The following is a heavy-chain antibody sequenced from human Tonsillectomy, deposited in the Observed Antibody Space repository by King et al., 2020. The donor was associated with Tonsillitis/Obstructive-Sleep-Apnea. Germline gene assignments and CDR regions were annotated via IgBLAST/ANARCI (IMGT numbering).Heavy chain of an antibody. J-gene: IGHJ3*01. V-gene: IGHV3-23*04. D-gene: IGHD3-22*01. CDR3: AKDTYYYDSSGPSQGDAFDL. CDR2: ISGCAGST. Sequence: LVESGGGLVQPGGSLRLSCAASGFTFRSYAMSWVRQAPGKGLEWVSAISGCAGSTYYADSVKGRFTISRDNSKNTLYLQMNSLRAEDTALYYCAKDTYYYDSSGPSQGDAFDLWGQGTMVTVSS. CDR1: GFTFRSYA.